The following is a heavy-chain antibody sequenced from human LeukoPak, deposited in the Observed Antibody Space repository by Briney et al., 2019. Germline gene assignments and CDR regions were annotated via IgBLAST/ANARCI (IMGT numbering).Heavy chain of an antibody. V-gene: IGHV4-34*01. CDR2: INHSGST. J-gene: IGHJ6*03. CDR1: GGSLSGYY. D-gene: IGHD5-18*01. Sequence: SETLSLTCAVSGGSLSGYYWTWIRQPPGKGLEWIGEINHSGSTNYNPSLKSRVTISVDTSKNQFSLKLSSVTAADTAVYYCARGDYSYGSSYYYYMDVWGKGTTVTVSS. CDR3: ARGDYSYGSSYYYYMDV.